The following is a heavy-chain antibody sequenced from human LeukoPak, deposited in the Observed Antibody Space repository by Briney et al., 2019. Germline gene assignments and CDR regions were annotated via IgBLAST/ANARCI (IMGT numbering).Heavy chain of an antibody. CDR2: INHSGST. CDR3: ARDQTGTDAFDI. Sequence: SETLSLTCAVYGGSFSNYYWSWIRQPPGKGLEWIGEINHSGSTKYNPSLKSRVTISVDTSKNQFSLKLSSVTAADTAVYYCARDQTGTDAFDIWGQGTMVTVSS. D-gene: IGHD1-1*01. CDR1: GGSFSNYY. J-gene: IGHJ3*02. V-gene: IGHV4-34*01.